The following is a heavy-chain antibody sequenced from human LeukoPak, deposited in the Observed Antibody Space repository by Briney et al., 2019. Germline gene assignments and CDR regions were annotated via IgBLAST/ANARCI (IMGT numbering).Heavy chain of an antibody. CDR2: ISGGGGST. Sequence: PGRSLRLSCAASGFTFSSYAMSWVRQAPGKGLEWVSAISGGGGSTYYADSVKGRFTISRDNSKNTLYLQMNSLRAEDTAVYYCAKEMPLDYYGSGSDYWGQGTLVTVSS. J-gene: IGHJ4*02. CDR1: GFTFSSYA. CDR3: AKEMPLDYYGSGSDY. V-gene: IGHV3-23*01. D-gene: IGHD3-10*01.